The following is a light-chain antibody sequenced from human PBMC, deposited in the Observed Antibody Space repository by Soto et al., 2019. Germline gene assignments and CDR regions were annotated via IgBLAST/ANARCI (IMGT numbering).Light chain of an antibody. V-gene: IGLV2-14*01. CDR1: SSDVGGYEY. CDR3: SSYTTSSTLV. J-gene: IGLJ1*01. CDR2: EVS. Sequence: QSALTQPASVSGSPGQSITISCTGSSSDVGGYEYVSWYQHHPGKAPKLMIYEVSNRPSGVSHRFSGSKSGNTASLTISGLQPEDEADYYCSSYTTSSTLVFGTGTKVTVL.